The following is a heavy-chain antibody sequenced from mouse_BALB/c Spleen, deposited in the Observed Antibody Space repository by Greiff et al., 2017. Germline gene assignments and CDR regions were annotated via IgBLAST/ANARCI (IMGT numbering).Heavy chain of an antibody. Sequence: EVKVVESGGGLVKPGGSLKLSCAASGFAFSSYDMSWVRQTPEKRLEWVAYISSGGGSTYYPDTVKGRFTISRDNAKNTLYLQMSSLKSEDTAMYYCARHVGIYYGNYDAMDYWGQGTSVTVSS. D-gene: IGHD2-1*01. CDR2: ISSGGGST. J-gene: IGHJ4*01. CDR1: GFAFSSYD. V-gene: IGHV5-12-1*01. CDR3: ARHVGIYYGNYDAMDY.